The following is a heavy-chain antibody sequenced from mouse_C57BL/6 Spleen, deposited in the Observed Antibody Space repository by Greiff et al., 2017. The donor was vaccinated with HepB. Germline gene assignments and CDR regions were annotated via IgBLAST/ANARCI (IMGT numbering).Heavy chain of an antibody. CDR3: ARETLQALYAMDY. V-gene: IGHV14-2*01. CDR2: IDPAGGAT. J-gene: IGHJ4*01. D-gene: IGHD2-10*01. CDR1: GFNIKDYY. Sequence: EVQLQQSGAELVKPGASVKLSCTASGFNIKDYYMHWVKQRTEQGLEWIGRIDPAGGATKYAPKFQGKATITADTSSNTAYLQLSSLTSEDTAVYYCARETLQALYAMDYWGQGTSVTVSS.